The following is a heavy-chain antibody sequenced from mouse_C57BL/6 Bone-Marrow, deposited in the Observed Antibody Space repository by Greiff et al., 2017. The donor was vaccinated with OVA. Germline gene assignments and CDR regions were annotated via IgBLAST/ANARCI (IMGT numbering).Heavy chain of an antibody. D-gene: IGHD1-1*01. Sequence: EVQGVESGGGLVKPGGSLKLSCAASGFTFSSYAMSWVRQTPEKRLEWVATISDGGSYTYYPDNVKGRFTISRDNAKNNLYLQMSQLKSEDTAMYYCARDEPLFYYGNAGFAYWGQGTLVTVSA. CDR3: ARDEPLFYYGNAGFAY. V-gene: IGHV5-4*01. CDR2: ISDGGSYT. J-gene: IGHJ3*01. CDR1: GFTFSSYA.